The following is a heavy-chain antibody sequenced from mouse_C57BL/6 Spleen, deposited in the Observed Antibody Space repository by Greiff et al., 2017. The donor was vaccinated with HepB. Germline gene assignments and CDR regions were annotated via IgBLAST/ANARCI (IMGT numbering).Heavy chain of an antibody. Sequence: VQLQQSGPGMVKPSQSLSLTCTVTGYSITSGYDWHWIRHFPGNKLEWMGYISYSGSTNYNPSLKSRISITHDTSKNHFFLKLNSVTTEDTATYYCARRDGSSYDWYFDVWGTGTTVTVSS. CDR3: ARRDGSSYDWYFDV. J-gene: IGHJ1*03. D-gene: IGHD1-1*01. CDR2: ISYSGST. V-gene: IGHV3-1*01. CDR1: GYSITSGYD.